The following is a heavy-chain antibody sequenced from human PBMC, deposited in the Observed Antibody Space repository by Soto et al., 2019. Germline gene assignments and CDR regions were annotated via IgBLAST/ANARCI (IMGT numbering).Heavy chain of an antibody. J-gene: IGHJ4*02. CDR2: ISGSGDKT. CDR1: GFTFNHYA. D-gene: IGHD3-10*01. CDR3: AKDRGAFWGLTN. V-gene: IGHV3-23*01. Sequence: EVQLLESGGGLVHPGGSLRLSCAASGFTFNHYAMSWVRQAPGKGLEWVSAISGSGDKTYHADSLKGRLAIPRDNSKKTLFLQLNNLSADDAAVYYCAKDRGAFWGLTNWGLGTLVTVSS.